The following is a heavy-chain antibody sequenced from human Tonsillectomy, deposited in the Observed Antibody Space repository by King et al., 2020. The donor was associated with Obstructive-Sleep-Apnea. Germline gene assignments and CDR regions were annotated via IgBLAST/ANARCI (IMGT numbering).Heavy chain of an antibody. CDR1: GGSISSYY. D-gene: IGHD4-17*01. V-gene: IGHV4-59*01. J-gene: IGHJ2*01. CDR2: IYYSGST. Sequence: QLQESGPGLEKPSETLSLTCTVFGGSISSYYWSWIRQPPGKGLEWIGHIYYSGSTNYNPSLKSRVTISVDTSKNQFSLKVSSVTAADTAVYYCARAGSTVTSTSLSHWYFDLWGRGTLVTVSS. CDR3: ARAGSTVTSTSLSHWYFDL.